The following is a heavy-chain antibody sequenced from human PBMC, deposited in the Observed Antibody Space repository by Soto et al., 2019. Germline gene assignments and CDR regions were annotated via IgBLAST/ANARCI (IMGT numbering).Heavy chain of an antibody. V-gene: IGHV4-30-4*01. Sequence: QVQLQESGPGLVKASQTLSLTCTLSGASVSSAEHYWSWIRQPPGKGLEWIGYTYYSGGSYYNASIKRRVSISVDTSQNQFSLKLTSVTAADTAVYYCARLSGYDTAGAADKWGPGILVSVSS. CDR3: ARLSGYDTAGAADK. CDR1: GASVSSAEHY. CDR2: TYYSGGS. J-gene: IGHJ4*02. D-gene: IGHD5-12*01.